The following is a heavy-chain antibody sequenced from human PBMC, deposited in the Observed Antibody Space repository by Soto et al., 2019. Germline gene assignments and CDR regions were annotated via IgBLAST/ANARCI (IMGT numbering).Heavy chain of an antibody. J-gene: IGHJ6*01. CDR3: ARVIIRGGYYYGMDV. V-gene: IGHV4-30-2*01. Sequence: SETLSLTCAVSGGSISSGGYSWSWIRQPPGKGLEWIGYIYHSGSTYYNPSLKSRVTISVDRSKNQFSLKLSSVTAADTAVYYCARVIIRGGYYYGMDVWGQGTTVTVYS. CDR2: IYHSGST. CDR1: GGSISSGGYS. D-gene: IGHD3-10*01.